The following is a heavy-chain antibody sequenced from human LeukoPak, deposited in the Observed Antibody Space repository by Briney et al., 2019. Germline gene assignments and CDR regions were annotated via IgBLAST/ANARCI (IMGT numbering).Heavy chain of an antibody. V-gene: IGHV1-69*13. CDR2: IIPIFGTA. D-gene: IGHD3-22*01. J-gene: IGHJ4*02. CDR1: GGTFSSYA. Sequence: ASVKVSCKASGGTFSSYAISWVRQAPGQGLEWMGGIIPIFGTANYAQKFQGRVTITADESTSTAYMELSSLRSEDTAVYYCAREVKYYCDSSGYYPFDYWGQGTLVTVSS. CDR3: AREVKYYCDSSGYYPFDY.